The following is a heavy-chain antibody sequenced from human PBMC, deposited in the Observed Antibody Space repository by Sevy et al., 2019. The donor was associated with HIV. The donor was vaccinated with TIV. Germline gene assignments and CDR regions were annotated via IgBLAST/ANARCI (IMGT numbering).Heavy chain of an antibody. CDR1: RFTFTGYY. J-gene: IGHJ4*02. CDR2: MNPKSGGT. CDR3: TRQSSDILNDPTPLDY. Sequence: ASVKVSCKASRFTFTGYYFHWVRQAPGQGLEWMGQMNPKSGGTKYAEKFQGRVTMTRDTSITTAYMELSSLTSDDTAVYYCTRQSSDILNDPTPLDYWGQGTLVTVSS. V-gene: IGHV1-2*06. D-gene: IGHD3-9*01.